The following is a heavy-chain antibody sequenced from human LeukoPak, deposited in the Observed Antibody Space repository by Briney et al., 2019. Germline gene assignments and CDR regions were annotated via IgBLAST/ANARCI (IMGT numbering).Heavy chain of an antibody. Sequence: PGGSLRLSCAASGFTFSSYSMNWVRQAPGKGLEWVSYISGSGSTIYYADSVRGRFTISRDNAKNSLYLQMNSLKTEDTAVYYCARDRIAARFDYWGQGALVTVSS. CDR1: GFTFSSYS. J-gene: IGHJ4*02. CDR2: ISGSGSTI. CDR3: ARDRIAARFDY. D-gene: IGHD6-6*01. V-gene: IGHV3-48*04.